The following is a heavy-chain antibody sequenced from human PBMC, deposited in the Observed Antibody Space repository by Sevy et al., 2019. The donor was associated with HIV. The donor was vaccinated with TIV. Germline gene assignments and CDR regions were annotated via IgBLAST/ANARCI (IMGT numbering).Heavy chain of an antibody. CDR1: GNTLSKLS. CDR3: ATDIVVGRDY. CDR2: IDREHYET. V-gene: IGHV1-24*01. J-gene: IGHJ4*02. Sequence: ASVKVSCKVSGNTLSKLSIHWVRQAPGKGLEWMGGIDREHYETIYAQTFQGRVSLTEDTSTDTAYMELPSLRSQDTAIYYCATDIVVGRDYWGQGTLVTVSS. D-gene: IGHD2-2*01.